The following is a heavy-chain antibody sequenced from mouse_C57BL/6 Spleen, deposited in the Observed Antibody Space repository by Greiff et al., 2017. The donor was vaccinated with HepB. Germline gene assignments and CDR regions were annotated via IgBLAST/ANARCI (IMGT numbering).Heavy chain of an antibody. V-gene: IGHV1-63*01. CDR2: IYPGGGYT. CDR1: GYTFTNYW. D-gene: IGHD1-1*01. CDR3: ARSGDGYGFAY. J-gene: IGHJ3*01. Sequence: QVQLKESGAELVRPGTSVKMSCKASGYTFTNYWIGWAKQRPGHGLEWIGDIYPGGGYTNYNEKFKGKATLTADKSSSTAYMQFSSLTSEDSAIYYCARSGDGYGFAYWGQGTLVTVSA.